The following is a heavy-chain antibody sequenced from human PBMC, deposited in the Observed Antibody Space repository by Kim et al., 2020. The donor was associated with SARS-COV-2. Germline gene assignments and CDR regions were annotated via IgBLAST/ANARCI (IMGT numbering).Heavy chain of an antibody. V-gene: IGHV4-39*01. CDR2: IYYSGST. Sequence: SETLSLTCTVSGGSISSSSYYWGWIRQPPGKGLEWIGSIYYSGSTYYNPSLKSRVTISVDTSKNQFSLKLSSVTAADTAVYYCARRRRGGRDGYNYFDY. D-gene: IGHD5-12*01. CDR1: GGSISSSSYY. J-gene: IGHJ4*01. CDR3: ARRRRGGRDGYNYFDY.